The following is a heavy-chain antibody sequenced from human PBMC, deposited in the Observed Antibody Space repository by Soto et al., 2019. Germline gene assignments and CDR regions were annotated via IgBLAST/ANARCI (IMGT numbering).Heavy chain of an antibody. D-gene: IGHD3-16*01. J-gene: IGHJ4*02. CDR3: ARHSRYGPLECFDY. CDR2: IYYSGST. Sequence: QLQLQESGPGLVKPSETLSLTCTVSGGSISSSSYYWGWIRQPPGKGLEWIGSIYYSGSTYYNPSLKSRVTIVVDTSKNQFSLKLSSVTAADTAVYYCARHSRYGPLECFDYWGQGTLVTVSS. CDR1: GGSISSSSYY. V-gene: IGHV4-39*01.